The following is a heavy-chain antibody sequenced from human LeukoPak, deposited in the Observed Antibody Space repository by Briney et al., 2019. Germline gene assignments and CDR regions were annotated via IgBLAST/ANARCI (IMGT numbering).Heavy chain of an antibody. Sequence: ASVKVSCKVSGYTLTGLSRHWVRQDPGKGLEWMVGFDPEDGETIYAQKFQGRVTMTEDTSTDTAYMELSSLRSEDTAVYYCATEDRSFRGYDSSGYYSYFDYWGQGTLVTVSS. V-gene: IGHV1-24*01. CDR2: FDPEDGET. D-gene: IGHD3-22*01. J-gene: IGHJ4*02. CDR3: ATEDRSFRGYDSSGYYSYFDY. CDR1: GYTLTGLS.